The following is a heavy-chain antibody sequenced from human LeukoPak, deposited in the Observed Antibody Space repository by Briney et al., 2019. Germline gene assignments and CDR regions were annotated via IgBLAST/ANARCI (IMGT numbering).Heavy chain of an antibody. V-gene: IGHV1-69*01. CDR1: RGTFSSYA. D-gene: IGHD2-15*01. CDR3: ARGWDCSGGSCYFDY. J-gene: IGHJ4*02. CDR2: IIPIFGTA. Sequence: SVKVSCKASRGTFSSYAISWVRQAPGQGLEWMGGIIPIFGTANYAQKFQGRVTITADESTSTAYMELSSLRSEDTAVYYCARGWDCSGGSCYFDYWGQGTLVTVSS.